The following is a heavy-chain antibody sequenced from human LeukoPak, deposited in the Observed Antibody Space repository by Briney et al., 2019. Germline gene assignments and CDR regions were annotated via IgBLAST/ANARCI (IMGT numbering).Heavy chain of an antibody. CDR2: IYYSGST. D-gene: IGHD6-19*01. V-gene: IGHV4-59*08. J-gene: IGHJ3*02. CDR3: ARTRQWLVLSDAFDI. CDR1: GGSISSYY. Sequence: PSETLSLTCTVSGGSISSYYWSWIRQPPGRGLEWIGYIYYSGSTNYNPSLKSRVTISVDTSKNQFSLKLSSVTAADTAVYYCARTRQWLVLSDAFDIWGQGTMVTVSS.